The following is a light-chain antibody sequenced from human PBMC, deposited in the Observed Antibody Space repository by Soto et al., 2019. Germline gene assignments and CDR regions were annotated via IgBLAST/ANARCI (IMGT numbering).Light chain of an antibody. CDR3: GTWDSSLSGGV. CDR1: SSNIASNY. Sequence: QPVLTQPPSVSAAPGQRVTISCSGTSSNIASNYVSWYQQFPGTAPRLLIYDDNKRPSGIPDRFSASKSGTSATLGITGLQSGDEADYYCGTWDSSLSGGVFGTGTKVTVL. V-gene: IGLV1-51*01. CDR2: DDN. J-gene: IGLJ1*01.